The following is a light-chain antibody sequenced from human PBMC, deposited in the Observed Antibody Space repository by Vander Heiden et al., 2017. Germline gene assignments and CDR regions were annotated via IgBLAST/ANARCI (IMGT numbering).Light chain of an antibody. CDR3: MQTLQTPWT. CDR2: WGS. V-gene: IGKV2-28*01. J-gene: IGKJ1*01. CDR1: QSLLNSNGYKY. Sequence: DIVMTQSPLSLPVTPGEPASISCRSSQSLLNSNGYKYLDWYLQKPGQSPQLLIYWGSHRASGVPDRFSGSESGTDFTLKISRVEAEDVGVYFCMQTLQTPWTFGQGTKVEIK.